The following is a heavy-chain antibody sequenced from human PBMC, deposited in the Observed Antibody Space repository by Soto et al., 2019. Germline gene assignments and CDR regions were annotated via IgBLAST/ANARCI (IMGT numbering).Heavy chain of an antibody. J-gene: IGHJ6*02. V-gene: IGHV3-23*01. CDR3: AKDAGEDYYYGMDV. CDR1: GFTSSSYA. Sequence: PGGSLRLSCAASGFTSSSYAMSWVRQAPGKGLEWVSAISGSGGSTYYADSVKGRFTISRDNSKNTLYLQMNSLRAEDTAVYYCAKDAGEDYYYGMDVWGQGTTVTVSS. CDR2: ISGSGGST. D-gene: IGHD3-16*01.